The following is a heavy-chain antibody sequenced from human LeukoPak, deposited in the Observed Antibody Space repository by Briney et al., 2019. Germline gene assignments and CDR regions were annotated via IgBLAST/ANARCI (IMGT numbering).Heavy chain of an antibody. CDR2: ISSTGGTT. CDR1: GFTFSSYA. D-gene: IGHD2-8*01. V-gene: IGHV3-23*01. Sequence: GGSLRLSCAASGFTFSSYAMSWVRQAPGKGLEWVSSISSTGGTTYYADSVKGRFTISRDNSKNTLYLQMNSLRAEDTAVYYCARDRLYCTNGVCYTPTFDYWGQGTLVTVSS. J-gene: IGHJ4*02. CDR3: ARDRLYCTNGVCYTPTFDY.